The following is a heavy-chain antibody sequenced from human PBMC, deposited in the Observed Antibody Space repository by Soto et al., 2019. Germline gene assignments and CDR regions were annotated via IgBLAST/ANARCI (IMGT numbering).Heavy chain of an antibody. D-gene: IGHD2-21*01. CDR1: GYTFTSYA. J-gene: IGHJ4*02. CDR3: ATGPTGGYYSLDY. CDR2: IDAEDGKT. V-gene: IGHV1-24*01. Sequence: ASVKVSCKASGYTFTSYAMHWVRQAPGQGLEWMGGIDAEDGKTKYAQKFQGRVTMTEDTSTDTAYMELSSLRSEDTAVYYCATGPTGGYYSLDYWGQGTLVTVSS.